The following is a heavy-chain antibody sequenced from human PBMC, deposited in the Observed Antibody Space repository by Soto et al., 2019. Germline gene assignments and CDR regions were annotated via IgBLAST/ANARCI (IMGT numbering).Heavy chain of an antibody. D-gene: IGHD3-10*01. Sequence: VGSLRLSCAASGFTFTSSAMSWVRQAPGKGLEWVSSISDGGTTTKYADSVKGRFTISRDNSKSALYLQMNSLTAEDTAIYYCAKGASSAPFNYWGLGTLVTVSS. CDR1: GFTFTSSA. CDR2: ISDGGTTT. J-gene: IGHJ4*02. V-gene: IGHV3-23*01. CDR3: AKGASSAPFNY.